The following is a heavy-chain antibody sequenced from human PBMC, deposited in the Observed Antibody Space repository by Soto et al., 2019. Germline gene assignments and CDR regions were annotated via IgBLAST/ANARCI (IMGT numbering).Heavy chain of an antibody. CDR1: GYSFTTYD. CDR2: MNPNSGNT. CDR3: ARGLNYYYSSGSYYSYHMDV. D-gene: IGHD3-10*01. V-gene: IGHV1-8*01. J-gene: IGHJ6*03. Sequence: GASVRVSCKASGYSFTTYDINWVRQATGQGLEWMGWMNPNSGNTGYVQKIQGRVTMTRNTSISTAYMELGSLRSEDTAVYYCARGLNYYYSSGSYYSYHMDVWGKGTTVTVSS.